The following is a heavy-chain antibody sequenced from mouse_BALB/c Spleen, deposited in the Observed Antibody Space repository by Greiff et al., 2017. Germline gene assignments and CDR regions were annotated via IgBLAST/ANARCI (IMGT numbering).Heavy chain of an antibody. CDR3: ARWGYAMDY. CDR1: GFTFSDYY. CDR2: ISDGGSYT. V-gene: IGHV5-4*02. Sequence: DVKLVESGGGLVKPGGSLKLSCAASGFTFSDYYMYWVRQTPEKRLEWVATISDGGSYTYYPDSVKGRFTISRDNAKNNLYLQMSSLKSEDTAMYYCARWGYAMDYWGQGTSVTVSS. J-gene: IGHJ4*01.